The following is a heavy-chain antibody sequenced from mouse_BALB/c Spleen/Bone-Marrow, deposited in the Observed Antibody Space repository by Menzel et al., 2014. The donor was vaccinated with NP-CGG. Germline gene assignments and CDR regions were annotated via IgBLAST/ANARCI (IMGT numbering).Heavy chain of an antibody. CDR3: ARHGVRREWYFDV. Sequence: EVKVVESGGGLVQPGGSLKLSCAASGFTFSSYTMSWVRQTPEKRLEWVAYISNGGGSTYYPDTDTVKGRFTISRDNAKNTLYLQMSSLKSEDTAMYYCARHGVRREWYFDVWGAGTTVTVSS. V-gene: IGHV5-12-2*01. J-gene: IGHJ1*01. CDR2: ISNGGGST. D-gene: IGHD2-14*01. CDR1: GFTFSSYT.